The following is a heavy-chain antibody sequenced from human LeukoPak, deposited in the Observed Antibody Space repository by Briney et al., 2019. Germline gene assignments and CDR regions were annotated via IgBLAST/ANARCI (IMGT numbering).Heavy chain of an antibody. Sequence: ASVKVSCKASGCTFTDYYMHWVRQAPGQGLEWMGWINPNNGGTHYAQKFQGRVTMTLDTSISTGDMVLSSLRSDDTAVYYCARVGGGYNYHFDYWGQGTPVTVSS. J-gene: IGHJ4*02. CDR1: GCTFTDYY. CDR3: ARVGGGYNYHFDY. CDR2: INPNNGGT. D-gene: IGHD5-24*01. V-gene: IGHV1-2*02.